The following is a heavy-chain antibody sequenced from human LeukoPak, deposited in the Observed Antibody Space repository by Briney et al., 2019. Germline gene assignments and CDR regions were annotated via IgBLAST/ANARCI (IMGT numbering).Heavy chain of an antibody. CDR2: ISSSSSYI. Sequence: GGSLRLSCAASGFTFSSYSMNWVRQAPGKGLEWVSSISSSSSYIYYADSVKGRFTISRDNAKNSLFLQMNSLRAEDMAFYYCAKGSSGYSPPYFDYWGQGTLVTVSS. D-gene: IGHD6-19*01. V-gene: IGHV3-21*04. CDR1: GFTFSSYS. CDR3: AKGSSGYSPPYFDY. J-gene: IGHJ4*02.